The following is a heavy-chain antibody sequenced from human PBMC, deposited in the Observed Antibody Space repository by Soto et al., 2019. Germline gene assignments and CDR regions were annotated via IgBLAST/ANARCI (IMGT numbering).Heavy chain of an antibody. D-gene: IGHD6-13*01. CDR3: ARPRIATAGQPYFDS. CDR2: IYPGDSDT. Sequence: LGESLKISCKGSGYSFTSYRIGWVRQMPGKGLEWMGIIYPGDSDTRYNPSFQGQVTISADKSISTAYLQWSSLKASDTAMYYCARPRIATAGQPYFDSWGQGTLVTVSS. J-gene: IGHJ4*02. V-gene: IGHV5-51*01. CDR1: GYSFTSYR.